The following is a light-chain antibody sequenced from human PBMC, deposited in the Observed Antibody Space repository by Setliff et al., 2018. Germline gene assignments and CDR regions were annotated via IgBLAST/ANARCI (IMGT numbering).Light chain of an antibody. J-gene: IGLJ1*01. CDR2: DVS. CDR1: SSDVGGYNY. Sequence: QSALTQPASVSGSPGQSITISCTGTSSDVGGYNYVSWYQQHPGKAPKLMIYDVSNRPPGVSNRFSGSKSGNTASLTISGLQAEDETDYYCSSYTSSSASYVFGTGTKATVL. CDR3: SSYTSSSASYV. V-gene: IGLV2-14*03.